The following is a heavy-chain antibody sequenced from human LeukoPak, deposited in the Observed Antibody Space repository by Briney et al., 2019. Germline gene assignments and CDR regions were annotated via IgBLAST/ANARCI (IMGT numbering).Heavy chain of an antibody. J-gene: IGHJ6*03. D-gene: IGHD3-9*01. CDR2: MNPNIGNT. CDR3: ARGRYDILIPFVILQRYYYMDV. CDR1: GYTFTSYD. Sequence: GASVKVSCKASGYTFTSYDINWVRQATGQGLEWMGWMNPNIGNTGYAQKFQGRVTITRNTSISTAYMELSSLRSEDTAVYYCARGRYDILIPFVILQRYYYMDVWGKGTTVTVSS. V-gene: IGHV1-8*03.